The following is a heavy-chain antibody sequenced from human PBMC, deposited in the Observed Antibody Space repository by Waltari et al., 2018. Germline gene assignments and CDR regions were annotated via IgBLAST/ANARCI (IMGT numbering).Heavy chain of an antibody. V-gene: IGHV4-34*01. J-gene: IGHJ6*02. CDR3: ARWVAEGGMDV. CDR1: GGSFRFSY. CDR2: INHSGST. Sequence: QVQLPHFFSLLFNPSETLSLTCSFYGGSFRFSYFIWIRQPPGKGLEWIGEINHSGSTNYNPSLKSRVTISVDTSKNQFSLKLSSVTAADTAVYYCARWVAEGGMDVWGQGTTVTVSS. D-gene: IGHD2-15*01.